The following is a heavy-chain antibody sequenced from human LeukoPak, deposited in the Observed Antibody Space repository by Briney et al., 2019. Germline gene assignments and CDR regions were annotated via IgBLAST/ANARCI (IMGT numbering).Heavy chain of an antibody. Sequence: GGSLRLSCAASGFTFSNAWMSWVRQAPGKGLEWVGRIKSKTDGGTTDYAAPVKGRFTISRDDSKNTLYPQMNSLKTEDTAVYYCTTESFVVVPAATVHYYYYYMDVWGKGTTVTVSS. D-gene: IGHD2-2*01. V-gene: IGHV3-15*01. J-gene: IGHJ6*03. CDR3: TTESFVVVPAATVHYYYYYMDV. CDR2: IKSKTDGGTT. CDR1: GFTFSNAW.